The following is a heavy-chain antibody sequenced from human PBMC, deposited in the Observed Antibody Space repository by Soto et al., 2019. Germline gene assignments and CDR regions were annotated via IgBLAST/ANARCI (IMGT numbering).Heavy chain of an antibody. CDR1: GFTFSNYA. D-gene: IGHD4-17*01. CDR2: IGSGGDGI. Sequence: EVQLLESGGGLVQPGGSLRLSCAASGFTFSNYAMKWVRQAPGKGLEWVSVIGSGGDGIHYADSVEGRFTISRDNSKNTVQLQMTSLRAEDTAVYYCATYGQHLMDYWGQGTLVTVSS. CDR3: ATYGQHLMDY. V-gene: IGHV3-23*01. J-gene: IGHJ4*02.